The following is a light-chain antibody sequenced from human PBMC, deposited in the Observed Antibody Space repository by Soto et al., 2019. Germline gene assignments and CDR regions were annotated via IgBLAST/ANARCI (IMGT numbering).Light chain of an antibody. V-gene: IGKV3-20*01. CDR1: QSVRSSY. CDR2: GAS. CDR3: QQYGSSPET. J-gene: IGKJ1*01. Sequence: EIVLTQSPGTLSLSPGERATLSCRASQSVRSSYLAWYQQKPGQAPRLLIYGASSRATGIPDRFSGSGSGTDFTLTISRLDPEDFAVYYCQQYGSSPETFGQGTKVDI.